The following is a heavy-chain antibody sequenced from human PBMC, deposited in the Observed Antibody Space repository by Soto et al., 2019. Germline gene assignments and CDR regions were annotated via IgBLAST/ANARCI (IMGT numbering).Heavy chain of an antibody. CDR2: IGGSGRTT. CDR1: AFTFNNYA. J-gene: IGHJ4*02. CDR3: AKSRYSDSSGDFYDY. Sequence: LRLSCAASAFTFNNYAMSWVRQAPGEGLEWVSGIGGSGRTTYYADSVKGRFTISRDNSNNTLFLQMNSLRAEDTAVYYCAKSRYSDSSGDFYDYWGQGTLVTVS. V-gene: IGHV3-23*01. D-gene: IGHD3-22*01.